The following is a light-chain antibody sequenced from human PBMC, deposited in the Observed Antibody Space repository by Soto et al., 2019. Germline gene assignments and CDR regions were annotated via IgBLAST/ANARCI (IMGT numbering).Light chain of an antibody. J-gene: IGKJ4*01. V-gene: IGKV3-11*01. CDR1: QSVRSY. CDR2: DTS. Sequence: EIVLTQSPATLSLSPGERATLSCRASQSVRSYLVWYQQKPGQAPRLLIYDTSTRAAGVPARFSGSGSGTDFTRTIRSLEHEDFAVYYCHQRSNWPHTFGGGTKVEIK. CDR3: HQRSNWPHT.